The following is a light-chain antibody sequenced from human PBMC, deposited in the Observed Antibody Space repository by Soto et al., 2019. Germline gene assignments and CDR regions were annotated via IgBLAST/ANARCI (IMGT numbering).Light chain of an antibody. CDR3: SAYISSTTLLV. CDR2: DVS. CDR1: TSDVGGYDY. Sequence: QSVLTQPASVSGSPGQSITISCTGTTSDVGGYDYVSCYQQHPGKAPTLMIYDVSNRPSGVCNRSSGSKSGSTASRTISGLRAEVEAGYFCSAYISSTTLLVFGGGTQLTVL. V-gene: IGLV2-14*03. J-gene: IGLJ2*01.